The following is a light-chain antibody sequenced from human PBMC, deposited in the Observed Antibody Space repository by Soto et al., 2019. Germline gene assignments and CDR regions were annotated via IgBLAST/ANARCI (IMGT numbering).Light chain of an antibody. J-gene: IGKJ2*01. CDR1: QRISTY. V-gene: IGKV1-39*01. Sequence: DIPMTQSPSSLSASVGDRVTITCRASQRISTYLNWYQQKPGQAPKLLIYAASSLQSGVPSSFSGSGSGTDFTLTISSLQPEDFATYYCQQSYSTPRTFGQGTKLEIK. CDR3: QQSYSTPRT. CDR2: AAS.